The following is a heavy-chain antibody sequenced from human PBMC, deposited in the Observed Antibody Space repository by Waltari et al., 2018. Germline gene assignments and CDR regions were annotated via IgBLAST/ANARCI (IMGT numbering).Heavy chain of an antibody. CDR2: IYYIGST. Sequence: QVQLQESGPGLVKPSETLSLTCTVSGGSISSHYWSWIRQPPGKGLEWIGYIYYIGSTNYNPSLKSRVTISVDTSKNQFSLKLSSVTAADTAVYYCARGSGYSSRGGVVWGQGTLVTVSS. J-gene: IGHJ4*02. V-gene: IGHV4-59*11. D-gene: IGHD6-13*01. CDR1: GGSISSHY. CDR3: ARGSGYSSRGGVV.